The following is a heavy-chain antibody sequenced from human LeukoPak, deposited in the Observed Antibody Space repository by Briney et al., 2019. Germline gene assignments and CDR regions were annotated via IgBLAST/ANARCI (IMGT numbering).Heavy chain of an antibody. D-gene: IGHD3-16*01. J-gene: IGHJ4*02. Sequence: GGSLRLSCAASGFTFSSYWMHWVRQAPGKGLVWVSRINSDGSSTSYADSVKGRFTISRDNAKNTLYLQMNSLRAEDTAVYYCARDLKSGDYVWGSTHDYWGQGTLVTVSS. CDR1: GFTFSSYW. CDR2: INSDGSST. CDR3: ARDLKSGDYVWGSTHDY. V-gene: IGHV3-74*01.